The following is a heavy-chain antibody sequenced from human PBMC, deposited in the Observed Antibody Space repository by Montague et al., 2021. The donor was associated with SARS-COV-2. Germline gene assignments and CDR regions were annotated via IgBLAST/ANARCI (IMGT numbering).Heavy chain of an antibody. CDR3: ARFPTSYYYDSKAAPATPDAFDI. CDR1: GGSISSSSYY. CDR2: IYYSGST. Sequence: SETLSLTCTVSGGSISSSSYYWGWTRQPPGKGLEWIGSIYYSGSTYCNPSLKSRVTISVDTSKNQFSLKLSSVTAADTAVYYCARFPTSYYYDSKAAPATPDAFDIWGQGTMVTVSS. V-gene: IGHV4-39*01. D-gene: IGHD3-22*01. J-gene: IGHJ3*02.